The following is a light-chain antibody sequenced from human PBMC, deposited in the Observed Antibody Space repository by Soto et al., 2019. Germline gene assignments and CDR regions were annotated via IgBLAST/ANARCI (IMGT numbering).Light chain of an antibody. CDR2: GAS. CDR1: QGITNF. Sequence: EIQMTQSPSAVSASVGDRVTITCRASQGITNFLAWFQQKPGKVPERLIFGASSRQSGVPSRFSGSGSGTEFTLTISSLQPEDFATYYCLQHSSFPYTFGQGTRLEI. CDR3: LQHSSFPYT. V-gene: IGKV1-17*03. J-gene: IGKJ2*01.